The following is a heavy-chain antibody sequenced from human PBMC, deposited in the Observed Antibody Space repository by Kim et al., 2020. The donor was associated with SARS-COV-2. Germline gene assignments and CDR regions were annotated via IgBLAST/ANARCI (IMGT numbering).Heavy chain of an antibody. CDR2: ISSSGSTI. V-gene: IGHV3-11*01. Sequence: GGSLRLSCAASGFTFSDYYMSWIRQAPGKGLEWVSYISSSGSTIYYADSVKGRFTISRDNAKNSQYLQMNSLRAEDTAVYYCARDLDTMVRGALDYWGQGTLVTVSS. CDR1: GFTFSDYY. D-gene: IGHD3-10*01. J-gene: IGHJ4*02. CDR3: ARDLDTMVRGALDY.